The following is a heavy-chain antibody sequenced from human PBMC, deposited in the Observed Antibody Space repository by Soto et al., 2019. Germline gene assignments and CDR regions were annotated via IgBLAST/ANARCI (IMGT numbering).Heavy chain of an antibody. CDR2: IYYSGST. V-gene: IGHV4-59*01. CDR3: ARTGTAGLGGRVGEGNYYFDY. J-gene: IGHJ4*02. Sequence: SETLSLTCTVSGGSISSYYWSWIRQPPGKGLEWIGYIYYSGSTNYNPSLKSRVTISVDTSKNQFSLKLSSVTAADTGVYCCARTGTAGLGGRVGEGNYYFDYWGQGTLVTVSS. D-gene: IGHD3-16*01. CDR1: GGSISSYY.